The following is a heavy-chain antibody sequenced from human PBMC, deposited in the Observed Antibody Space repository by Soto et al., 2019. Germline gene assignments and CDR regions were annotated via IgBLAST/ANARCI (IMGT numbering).Heavy chain of an antibody. V-gene: IGHV3-48*02. CDR3: AGTYESLDFRFDH. J-gene: IGHJ4*02. CDR1: GFIFSTYS. D-gene: IGHD3-3*01. CDR2: INSRSTNI. Sequence: GGSLRLSCATYGFIFSTYSINWLRQAPGRGLEWISYINSRSTNIYYADSVKGRFTISRDNAKNSLYLQLNNLRDDDTAVYYCAGTYESLDFRFDHWGRGTLVTVSS.